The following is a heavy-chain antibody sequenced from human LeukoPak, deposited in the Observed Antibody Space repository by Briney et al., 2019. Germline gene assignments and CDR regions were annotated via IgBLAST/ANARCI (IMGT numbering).Heavy chain of an antibody. CDR3: AKDFRLDYDFWSGYLGY. D-gene: IGHD3-3*01. J-gene: IGHJ4*02. CDR1: GFTFSSYW. CDR2: ISSSSSYI. Sequence: PGGSLRLSCAASGFTFSSYWMHWVRQAPGKGLEWVSSISSSSSYIYYADSVKGRFTISRDNSKNTLYLQMNSLRAEDTAVYYCAKDFRLDYDFWSGYLGYWGQGTLVTVSS. V-gene: IGHV3-21*01.